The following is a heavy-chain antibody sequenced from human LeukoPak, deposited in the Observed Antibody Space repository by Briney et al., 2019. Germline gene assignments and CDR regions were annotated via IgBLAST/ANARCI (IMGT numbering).Heavy chain of an antibody. J-gene: IGHJ4*02. Sequence: SVKVSCKASGGTFSSYAISWVRQAPGQGLEWMGRIIPIFGTANYAQKFQGRVTITTDESTSTAYMELSSLRSEDTAVYYCAVGGGDSSGSIREYFDYWGQGTLVTVSS. CDR2: IIPIFGTA. CDR1: GGTFSSYA. V-gene: IGHV1-69*05. D-gene: IGHD3-22*01. CDR3: AVGGGDSSGSIREYFDY.